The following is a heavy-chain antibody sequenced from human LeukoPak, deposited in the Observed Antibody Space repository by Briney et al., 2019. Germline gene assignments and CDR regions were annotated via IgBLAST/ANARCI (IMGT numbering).Heavy chain of an antibody. V-gene: IGHV3-9*01. D-gene: IGHD1-14*01. Sequence: GGSLRLSCAASGFTFDDYAMHWVRQAPGRGLEWVSGISWNSGSIGYADSVKGRFTISRDNGKNSLYLQMNSLRVEDTALYYCAKAGRLSYYYGMDVWGQGTTVTVSS. J-gene: IGHJ6*02. CDR3: AKAGRLSYYYGMDV. CDR1: GFTFDDYA. CDR2: ISWNSGSI.